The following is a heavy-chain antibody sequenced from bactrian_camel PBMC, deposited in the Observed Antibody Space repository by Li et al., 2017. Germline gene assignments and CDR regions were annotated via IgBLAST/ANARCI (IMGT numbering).Heavy chain of an antibody. D-gene: IGHD2*01. J-gene: IGHJ4*01. V-gene: IGHV3S55*01. Sequence: QLVESGGGSVQAGGSLRLSCAASGLTYSSYCMGWFRQAPGKEREGVAGVSSTGSTYYADSVKGRFTISQDNAKNMMYLQMNSLKPEDTAMYYCAADLGGVMVVFGREHILLTGARGPRSPSP. CDR3: AADLGGVMVVFGREHILLT. CDR2: VSSTGST. CDR1: GLTYSSYC.